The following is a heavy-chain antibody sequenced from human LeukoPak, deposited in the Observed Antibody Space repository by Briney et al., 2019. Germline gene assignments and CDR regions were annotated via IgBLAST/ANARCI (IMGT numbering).Heavy chain of an antibody. Sequence: ASVKVSCKASGYTFTSYDINWVRQATGQGLEWMGWMNPNSGNTGYAQKFQGRVTMTRDTSISTAYMELSRLRSDDTAVYYCARGAYSGYDFDYWGQGTLVTVSS. CDR1: GYTFTSYD. CDR3: ARGAYSGYDFDY. V-gene: IGHV1-8*01. D-gene: IGHD5-12*01. J-gene: IGHJ4*02. CDR2: MNPNSGNT.